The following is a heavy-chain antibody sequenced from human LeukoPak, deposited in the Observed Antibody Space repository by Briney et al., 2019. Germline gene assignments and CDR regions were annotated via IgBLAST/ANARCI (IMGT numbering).Heavy chain of an antibody. D-gene: IGHD1-26*01. CDR1: GFTFSSYG. J-gene: IGHJ6*02. CDR2: ISYDGSNK. CDR3: AKERRSGSYSYYYGMDV. V-gene: IGHV3-30*18. Sequence: GGSLRLSCAASGFTFSSYGMDWVRQAPGKGLEWVAVISYDGSNKYYADSVKGRFTISRDNSKNTLYLQMNSLRAEDTAVYYCAKERRSGSYSYYYGMDVWGQGTTVTVSS.